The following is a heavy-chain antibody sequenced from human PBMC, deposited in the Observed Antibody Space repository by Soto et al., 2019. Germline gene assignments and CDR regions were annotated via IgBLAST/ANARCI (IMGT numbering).Heavy chain of an antibody. D-gene: IGHD2-15*01. V-gene: IGHV4-31*03. CDR3: ARSNIGYCGTSYFLDS. CDR2: VFYSGSA. Sequence: QVQLLESGPGLVKPSQTLSLTCTVSGGSISSGGYYWSWIRQLPGKGLEWIGYVFYSGSAYYNPYTKRRVTMSADTSKDKSLLSLTSVNAADTDVYNWARSNIGYCGTSYFLDSWDQGPLAT. J-gene: IGHJ4*02. CDR1: GGSISSGGYY.